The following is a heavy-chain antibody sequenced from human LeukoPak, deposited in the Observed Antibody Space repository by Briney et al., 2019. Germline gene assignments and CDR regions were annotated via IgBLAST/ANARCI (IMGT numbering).Heavy chain of an antibody. D-gene: IGHD3-10*01. CDR2: VSPYNGNT. CDR3: ARNGRVRRVVKDLFEY. V-gene: IGHV1-18*01. Sequence: EASVKVSCKTSGYTFTDYDITWVRQAPGQGLEWMGRVSPYNGNTYYSQRFQDRFTITKDTSTGTAYMDLRNLRTDDTAMYYCARNGRVRRVVKDLFEYWGQGTLVAVSS. CDR1: GYTFTDYD. J-gene: IGHJ4*02.